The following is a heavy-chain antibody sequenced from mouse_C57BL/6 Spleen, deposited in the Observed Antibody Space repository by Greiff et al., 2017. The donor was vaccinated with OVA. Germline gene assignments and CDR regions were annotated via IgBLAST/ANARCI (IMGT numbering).Heavy chain of an antibody. CDR1: GYTFTSYW. CDR3: ARWPDYYGSSYDFDY. CDR2: IYPGSGST. J-gene: IGHJ2*01. V-gene: IGHV1-55*01. Sequence: QVQLKQSGAELVKPGASVKMSCKASGYTFTSYWITWVKQRPGQGLEWIGDIYPGSGSTNYNEKFKNKATLTVDTSSSTAYMQLSSLTSEDSAVYYCARWPDYYGSSYDFDYWGQGTTLTVSS. D-gene: IGHD1-1*01.